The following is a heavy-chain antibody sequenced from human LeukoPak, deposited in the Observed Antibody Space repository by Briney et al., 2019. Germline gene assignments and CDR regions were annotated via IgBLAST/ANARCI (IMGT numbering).Heavy chain of an antibody. CDR3: ARVYYDGSGYWISDYYYYYMDV. CDR2: IIPIFGTA. V-gene: IGHV1-69*06. CDR1: GYTFISYD. D-gene: IGHD3-22*01. Sequence: ASVKVSCKASGYTFISYDINWVRQVAGQGLEWMGGIIPIFGTANYAQKFQGRVTITADKSTSTAYMELSSLRSEDTAVYYCARVYYDGSGYWISDYYYYYMDVWGKGTTVTVSS. J-gene: IGHJ6*03.